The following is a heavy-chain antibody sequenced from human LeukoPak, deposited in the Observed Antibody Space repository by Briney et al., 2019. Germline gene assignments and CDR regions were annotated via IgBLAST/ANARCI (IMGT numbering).Heavy chain of an antibody. CDR3: AQKGGADN. V-gene: IGHV3-48*02. D-gene: IGHD2-15*01. CDR2: ISSSSSSSI. J-gene: IGHJ4*02. CDR1: GFTFSRFG. Sequence: PGGSLRLSCAASGFTFSRFGMNWVRQAPGKGLEWVSYISSSSSSSIYYADSVKGRFTISRDNAKNSLYLQMNSLRDEDTAVYYWAQKGGADNWGQGTLVSVSS.